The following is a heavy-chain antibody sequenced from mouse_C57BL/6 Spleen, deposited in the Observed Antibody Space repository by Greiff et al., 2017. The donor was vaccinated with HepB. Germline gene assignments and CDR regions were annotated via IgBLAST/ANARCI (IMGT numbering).Heavy chain of an antibody. CDR2: IHPSDSDT. CDR1: GYTFTSYW. V-gene: IGHV1-74*01. D-gene: IGHD1-1*02. Sequence: VQLQQPGAELVKPGASVKVSCKASGYTFTSYWMRWVKQRPGQGLEWIGSIHPSDSDTNYNQKFKGKATLTVDKSSSTAYMQLSSLTSEDSAVYYCAMTNMDYYFDYLSTATTFTVSS. J-gene: IGHJ1*03. CDR3: AMTNMDYYFDY.